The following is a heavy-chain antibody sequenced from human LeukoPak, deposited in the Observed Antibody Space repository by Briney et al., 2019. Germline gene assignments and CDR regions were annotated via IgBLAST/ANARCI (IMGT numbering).Heavy chain of an antibody. D-gene: IGHD5-24*01. V-gene: IGHV4-61*02. CDR3: ARVYRRDVYNYDGFDI. CDR1: SGSVNSSGYY. CDR2: IYSNGNT. Sequence: SETLSLTCPVSSGSVNSSGYYWSWIRHPAGKGLEWIGRIYSNGNTNYSPSLKSRVTISIDTSKNQFSLRLTSVTAADTAVYYCARVYRRDVYNYDGFDIWGQGTTVTVFS. J-gene: IGHJ3*02.